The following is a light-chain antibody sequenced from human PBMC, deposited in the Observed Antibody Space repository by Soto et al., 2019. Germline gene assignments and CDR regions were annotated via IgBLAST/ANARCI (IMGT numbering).Light chain of an antibody. CDR1: QSLGTW. CDR2: DVS. J-gene: IGKJ4*01. CDR3: QQYFSYPLT. Sequence: DIQMTQSPSTLSASVGDRVIITCRASQSLGTWLAWYQQKPGTAPVLLIYDVSRSESGVPSRFSGSGSGTEFTLTISSLQPDDFATYYCQQYFSYPLTFGGGTRVEIK. V-gene: IGKV1-5*01.